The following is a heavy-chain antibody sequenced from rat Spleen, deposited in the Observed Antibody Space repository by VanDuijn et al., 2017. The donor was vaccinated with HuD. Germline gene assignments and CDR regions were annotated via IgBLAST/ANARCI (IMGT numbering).Heavy chain of an antibody. CDR2: ISSDGGNT. CDR1: GFTFNNYG. CDR3: ARRHYGYTDYFDY. D-gene: IGHD1-9*01. V-gene: IGHV5-29*01. J-gene: IGHJ2*01. Sequence: EVQLVESDGGLVQPGRSLKLSCAASGFTFNNYGMAWVRQAPTKGLEWVATISSDGGNTYYRDSVKGRFTISTDNAKSTLSLQMNSLQTEDTAIYYCARRHYGYTDYFDYWGQGVMVTVSS.